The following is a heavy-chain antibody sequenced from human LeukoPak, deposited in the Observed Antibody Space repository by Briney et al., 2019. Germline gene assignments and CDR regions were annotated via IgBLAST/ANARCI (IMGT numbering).Heavy chain of an antibody. Sequence: GGSLRLSCAASGFTFTTYWMSWVRQAPGKGLEWVANIKQDGTEKYYVDSVKGRFTISRDNAKNSLYLQMNSLRAEDTALYYCARDPINIPTAGNGSDYWGQGTLVTVSS. D-gene: IGHD6-13*01. CDR2: IKQDGTEK. CDR1: GFTFTTYW. V-gene: IGHV3-7*01. CDR3: ARDPINIPTAGNGSDY. J-gene: IGHJ4*02.